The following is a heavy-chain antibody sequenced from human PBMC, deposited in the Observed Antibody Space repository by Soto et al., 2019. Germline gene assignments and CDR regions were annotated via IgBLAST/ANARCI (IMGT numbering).Heavy chain of an antibody. Sequence: GGSLRLSCAASWFTFSAYAFHWVRQAPGKGLEWLSVISYDGRETHCADSVEGRFIISRDSSKKTAYLQMNSLRGDDTAVYFCATDPVAVTGSFIDSWGQGTLVTVSS. CDR2: ISYDGRET. V-gene: IGHV3-30-3*01. CDR3: ATDPVAVTGSFIDS. J-gene: IGHJ4*02. D-gene: IGHD2-21*02. CDR1: WFTFSAYA.